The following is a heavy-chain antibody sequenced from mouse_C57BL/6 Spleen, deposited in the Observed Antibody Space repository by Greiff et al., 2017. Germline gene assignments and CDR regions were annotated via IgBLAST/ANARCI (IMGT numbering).Heavy chain of an antibody. Sequence: EVQLVESGGGLVKPGGSLKLSCAASGFSFSSYAMSWVRQTPEKRLEWVATISDGGSYTYDPDNVKGRFTIARDKTKNNLDLQMSNLKSEDTAMYYCARAIYDYYAMDYWGQGTSVTVSS. CDR1: GFSFSSYA. CDR3: ARAIYDYYAMDY. V-gene: IGHV5-4*01. CDR2: ISDGGSYT. D-gene: IGHD2-3*01. J-gene: IGHJ4*01.